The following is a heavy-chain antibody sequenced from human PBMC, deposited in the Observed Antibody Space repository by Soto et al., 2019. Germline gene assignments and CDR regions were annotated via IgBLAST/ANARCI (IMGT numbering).Heavy chain of an antibody. V-gene: IGHV1-3*01. CDR2: INAGNGNT. CDR1: GYTFTSYA. Sequence: ASVKVSCKASGYTFTSYAMHWVRQAPGQRLEWMGWINAGNGNTKYSQKFQGRVTITRDTSASTAYMELSSLRSEDTAVYYCARPRQRYDYFDYWGQGTLVTVSS. D-gene: IGHD1-1*01. J-gene: IGHJ4*02. CDR3: ARPRQRYDYFDY.